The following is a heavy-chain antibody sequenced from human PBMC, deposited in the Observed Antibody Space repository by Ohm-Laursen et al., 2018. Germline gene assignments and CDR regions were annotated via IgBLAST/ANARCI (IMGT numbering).Heavy chain of an antibody. V-gene: IGHV4-31*03. D-gene: IGHD2-2*02. CDR3: ARDRYCSSTTCHTIVDYYGLDV. CDR2: IYYSGRT. Sequence: TLSLTCTVSGGSISSGGYYWSWIRQHPGKGLEWIGYIYYSGRTYYNPSLKSRVSVSLDTSKNQFSLKLSSVTAADTAVYYCARDRYCSSTTCHTIVDYYGLDVWGQGTTVTVSS. CDR1: GGSISSGGYY. J-gene: IGHJ6*02.